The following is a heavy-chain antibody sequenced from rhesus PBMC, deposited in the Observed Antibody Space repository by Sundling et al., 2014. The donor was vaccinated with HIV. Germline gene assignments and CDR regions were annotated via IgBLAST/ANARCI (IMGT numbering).Heavy chain of an antibody. J-gene: IGHJ6*01. D-gene: IGHD2-21*01. V-gene: IGHV4S13*01. CDR3: ARDPSGPIRLDS. CDR2: IYSKSETT. CDR1: GGSISGNYY. Sequence: QVQLQESGPGLVKPSETLSLTCGVSGGSISGNYYWTWIRQPPGKGLEWIGGIYSKSETTNYKPSLKSRVTISIDRSKNQFSLKVNSVTAADTAVYYCARDPSGPIRLDSWGPGVGVTVSS.